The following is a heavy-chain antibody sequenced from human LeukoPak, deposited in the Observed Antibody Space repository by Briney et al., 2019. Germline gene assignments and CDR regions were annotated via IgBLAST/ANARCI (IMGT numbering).Heavy chain of an antibody. V-gene: IGHV3-30-3*01. CDR3: ARELGLGRGWYGGDS. CDR1: GVTFSGYA. J-gene: IGHJ4*02. CDR2: VSNDGSNK. D-gene: IGHD6-19*01. Sequence: GGSLRLSCAASGVTFSGYAMHWVRQAPGRGLEWVAIVSNDGSNKYYADSVKGRFTISRDNSKNTLYLRMSSLRDEDTAVYYCARELGLGRGWYGGDSWGQRTLVTVSS.